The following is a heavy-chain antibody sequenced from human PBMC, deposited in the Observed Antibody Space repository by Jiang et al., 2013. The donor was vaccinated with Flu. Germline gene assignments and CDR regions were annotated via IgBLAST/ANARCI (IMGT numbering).Heavy chain of an antibody. CDR3: ARVAPYSYGNGDFDY. J-gene: IGHJ4*02. D-gene: IGHD5-18*01. CDR2: INPSGGST. Sequence: SGAEVKKPGASVKVPCKASGYTFTSYYMHWVRQAPGQGLEWMGIINPSGGSTSYAQKFQGRVTMTRDTSMSTVYMELSSLRSEDTAVYYCARVAPYSYGNGDFDYWGQGTLVTVSS. CDR1: GYTFTSYY. V-gene: IGHV1-46*01.